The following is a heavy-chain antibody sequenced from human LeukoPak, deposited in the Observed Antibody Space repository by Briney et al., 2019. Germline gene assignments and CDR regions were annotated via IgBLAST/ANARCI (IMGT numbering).Heavy chain of an antibody. Sequence: GGSLRLSCAASGFXLSSYTISWVRQAPGKGLEWVSFISSSSSAIYYADSVKGRFTISRDNAKNSLYLQMNSLRDEDTAVYYCARTPWSQTEHFQYWGQGTLVTVFS. J-gene: IGHJ1*01. CDR3: ARTPWSQTEHFQY. CDR2: ISSSSSAI. D-gene: IGHD3-3*01. CDR1: GFXLSSYT. V-gene: IGHV3-48*02.